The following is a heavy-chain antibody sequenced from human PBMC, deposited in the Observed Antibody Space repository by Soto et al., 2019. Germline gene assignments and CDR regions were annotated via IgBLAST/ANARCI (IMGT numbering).Heavy chain of an antibody. CDR1: GGCISSGGNY. CDR3: ARDHPNWNDDYYYYGMAV. D-gene: IGHD1-1*01. J-gene: IGHJ6*02. V-gene: IGHV4-31*03. CDR2: IYYSGST. Sequence: SETLSLTCTVSGGCISSGGNYWTWIRQHPGKGLEWIGYIYYSGSTYYNPSLKSRVTISVDTSKNQFSLKLSSVTAADTAVYYCARDHPNWNDDYYYYGMAVWGQGTTVTVSS.